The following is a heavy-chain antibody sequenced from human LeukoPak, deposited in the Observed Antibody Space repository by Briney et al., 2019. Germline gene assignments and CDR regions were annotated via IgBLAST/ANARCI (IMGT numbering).Heavy chain of an antibody. D-gene: IGHD6-19*01. J-gene: IGHJ3*02. CDR3: ARRGSGWYLQAFDI. V-gene: IGHV4-61*08. CDR1: GGSITSGGYY. Sequence: SETLSLTCTVSGGSITSGGYYWSWIRQPPGKGLEWIGYIYYSGSTNYNPSLKSRVTISVDTSKNQFSLKLSSVTAADTAVYYCARRGSGWYLQAFDIWGQGTMVTVSS. CDR2: IYYSGST.